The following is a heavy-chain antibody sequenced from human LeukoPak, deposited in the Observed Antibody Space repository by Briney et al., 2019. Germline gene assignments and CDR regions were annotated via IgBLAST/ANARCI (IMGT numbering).Heavy chain of an antibody. J-gene: IGHJ4*02. V-gene: IGHV4-31*03. CDR2: IYYSGST. D-gene: IGHD3-9*01. Sequence: TLSLTCTVSGGSISSGAYYWSWIRQHPGKGLEWIGYIYYSGSTYYNPSLKSRVTISVDTSKNQFSLKLSSVTAADTAVYYCASNRGDWLFNYWGQGTLVTVSS. CDR3: ASNRGDWLFNY. CDR1: GGSISSGAYY.